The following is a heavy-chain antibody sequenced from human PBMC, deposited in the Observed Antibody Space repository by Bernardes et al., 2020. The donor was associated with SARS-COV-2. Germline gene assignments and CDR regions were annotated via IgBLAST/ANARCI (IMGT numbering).Heavy chain of an antibody. Sequence: GGSLRLSRAASGFTFSSYDMSWVRQAPGKGLEWVSSLSDSGGDTYYADSVKGRFTISSDNSKNTLFLYMNSLRAEDSATYYCSTVPATDLYCWGQGTLVTVSS. V-gene: IGHV3-23*01. CDR3: STVPATDLYC. D-gene: IGHD1-1*01. CDR1: GFTFSSYD. J-gene: IGHJ4*02. CDR2: LSDSGGDT.